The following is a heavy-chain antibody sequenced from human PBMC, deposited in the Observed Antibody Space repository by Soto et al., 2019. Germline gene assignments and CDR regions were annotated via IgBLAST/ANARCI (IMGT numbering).Heavy chain of an antibody. CDR2: IIPIFGTA. CDR3: AREQDTAMVTGYYYYGMDV. Sequence: QVQLVQSGAEVKKPGSSVKVSCKASGGTFSSYAISWVRQAPGQGLEWMGGIIPIFGTANYAQKFQGRATITADESTSTAYMELSSLRSEDTAVYYCAREQDTAMVTGYYYYGMDVWGQGTTVTVSS. CDR1: GGTFSSYA. D-gene: IGHD5-18*01. V-gene: IGHV1-69*12. J-gene: IGHJ6*02.